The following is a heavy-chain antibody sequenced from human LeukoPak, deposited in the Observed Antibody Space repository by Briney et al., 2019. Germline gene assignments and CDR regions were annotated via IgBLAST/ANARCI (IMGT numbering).Heavy chain of an antibody. CDR1: EDSFTTNW. CDR3: ARHGGDYTPIDY. Sequence: GESLKISCKCSEDSFTTNWIGWVRQMPGKGLEWMGSIYLGDSDTRYSPSFRGQVTISADRSISTAYLQWSSLKASDTAMYYCARHGGDYTPIDYWGQGTLVTVSS. CDR2: IYLGDSDT. V-gene: IGHV5-51*01. D-gene: IGHD2-21*01. J-gene: IGHJ4*02.